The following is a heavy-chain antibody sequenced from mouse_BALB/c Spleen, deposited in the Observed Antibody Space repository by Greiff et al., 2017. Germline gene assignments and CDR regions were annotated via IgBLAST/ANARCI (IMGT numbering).Heavy chain of an antibody. CDR1: GYSITSDYA. J-gene: IGHJ1*01. Sequence: EVKLEESGPGLVKPSQSLSLTCTVTGYSITSDYAWNWIRQFPGNKLEWMGYISYSGSTSYNPSLKSRISITRDTSKNQFFLQLNSVTTEDTATYYCARSKDVWGAGTTVTVSS. CDR3: ARSKDV. CDR2: ISYSGST. V-gene: IGHV3-2*02.